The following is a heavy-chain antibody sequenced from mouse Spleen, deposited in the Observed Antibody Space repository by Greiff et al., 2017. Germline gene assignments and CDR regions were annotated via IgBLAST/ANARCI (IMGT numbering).Heavy chain of an antibody. Sequence: VKLVESGPGLVAPSQSLSITCTVSGFSLTSYGVHWVRQPPGKGLEWLVVIWSDGSTTYNSALKSRLSISKDNSKSQVFLKMNSLQTDDTAMYYCARKRSMGDYDFAMDYWGQGTSVTVSS. CDR3: ARKRSMGDYDFAMDY. D-gene: IGHD2-10*02. V-gene: IGHV2-6*02. J-gene: IGHJ4*01. CDR1: GFSLTSYG. CDR2: IWSDGST.